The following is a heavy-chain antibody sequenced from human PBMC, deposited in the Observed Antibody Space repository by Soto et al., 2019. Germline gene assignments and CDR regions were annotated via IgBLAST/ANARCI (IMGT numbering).Heavy chain of an antibody. J-gene: IGHJ4*02. CDR2: ISWNSGSI. V-gene: IGHV3-9*01. Sequence: GGSLRLSCAASGFTFDDYAMHWVRQAPGKGLEWVSGISWNSGSIGYADSVKGRFTISRDNAKNSLYLQMNSLRAEDTALYYCAKGKYCSSTSCSFDYWGQGTLVTVSS. CDR3: AKGKYCSSTSCSFDY. CDR1: GFTFDDYA. D-gene: IGHD2-2*01.